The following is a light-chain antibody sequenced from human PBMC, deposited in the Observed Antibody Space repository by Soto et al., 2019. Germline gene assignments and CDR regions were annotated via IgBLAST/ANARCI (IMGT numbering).Light chain of an antibody. CDR2: DVF. Sequence: QSALTQPRSVSASPGQSVTIPCSGSSSDVGGYNLVSWYQQKPGEVPKVIIYDVFKRPSGVPDRFFGSKSDNTATLTISGLQGDDEADFHCCSYAGRFIWLFGGGTKLTVL. CDR3: CSYAGRFIWL. CDR1: SSDVGGYNL. J-gene: IGLJ3*02. V-gene: IGLV2-11*01.